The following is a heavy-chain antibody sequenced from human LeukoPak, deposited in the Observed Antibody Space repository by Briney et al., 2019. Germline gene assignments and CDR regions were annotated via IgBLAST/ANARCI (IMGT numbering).Heavy chain of an antibody. CDR2: ISSSSSSI. D-gene: IGHD3-22*01. J-gene: IGHJ4*02. CDR3: ARDAIVASGILNFDY. V-gene: IGHV3-48*01. Sequence: GGSLRLSCAASGFTFSSYSMNWVRQAPGKGLEWVSYISSSSSSIYYADSVKGRFTISRDNSKNTLYLQMNSLRAEDTAVYYCARDAIVASGILNFDYWGQGTPVTVSS. CDR1: GFTFSSYS.